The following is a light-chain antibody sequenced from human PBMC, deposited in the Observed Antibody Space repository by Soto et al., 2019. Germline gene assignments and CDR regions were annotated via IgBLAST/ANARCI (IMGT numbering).Light chain of an antibody. J-gene: IGKJ1*01. CDR3: QQYNDWPRK. V-gene: IGKV3-15*01. Sequence: EIVMTQSPATLSVSPGERATLSCRASQSVSSNLAWYQQKPGQAPRLLIYGASTRATGIPARFSGSGSGTEFTLTISSLQSEDFAVYYCQQYNDWPRKFGQGTKV. CDR1: QSVSSN. CDR2: GAS.